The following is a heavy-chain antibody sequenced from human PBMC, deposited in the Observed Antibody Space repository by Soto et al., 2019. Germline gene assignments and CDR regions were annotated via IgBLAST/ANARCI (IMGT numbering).Heavy chain of an antibody. J-gene: IGHJ4*02. CDR3: AKDRTDYYFDY. V-gene: IGHV3-30*18. CDR1: GFTFSSYG. Sequence: LRLSCAASGFTFSSYGMHWVRQAPGKGLEWVAVTSSDGNAKYYADSVKGRFTISRDNSKNTLYLQMNGLRADDTAVYYCAKDRTDYYFDYWGQGTLVTVSS. CDR2: TSSDGNAK. D-gene: IGHD4-17*01.